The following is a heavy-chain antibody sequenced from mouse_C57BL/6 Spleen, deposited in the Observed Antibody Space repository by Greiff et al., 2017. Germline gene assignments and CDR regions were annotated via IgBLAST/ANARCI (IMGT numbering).Heavy chain of an antibody. CDR3: ARFPHYYGSSYFYYAMDY. CDR1: GYTFTDYN. J-gene: IGHJ4*01. V-gene: IGHV1-18*01. D-gene: IGHD1-1*01. CDR2: INPNNGGT. Sequence: SGPELVKPGASVKIPCKASGYTFTDYNMDWVKQSHGKSLEWIGDINPNNGGTIYNQKFKGKATLTVDKSSSTAYMELRSLTSEDTAVYYCARFPHYYGSSYFYYAMDYWGQGTSVTVSS.